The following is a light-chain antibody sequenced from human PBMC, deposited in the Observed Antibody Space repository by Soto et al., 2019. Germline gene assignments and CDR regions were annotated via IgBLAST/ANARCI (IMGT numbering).Light chain of an antibody. V-gene: IGLV2-14*01. Sequence: QSVLTQPASVSGSPGQSIIISCTGNSSDVGAYNSVSWYQQHPGKAPKLIIYDVSTRPSGISDRFSGSKSGNTASLTISGLQAEDESDYYCSSYTTSVTYVFGTGNKVTVL. J-gene: IGLJ1*01. CDR1: SSDVGAYNS. CDR2: DVS. CDR3: SSYTTSVTYV.